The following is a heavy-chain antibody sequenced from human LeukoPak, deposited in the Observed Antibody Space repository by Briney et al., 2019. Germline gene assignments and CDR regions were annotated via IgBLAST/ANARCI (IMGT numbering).Heavy chain of an antibody. J-gene: IGHJ4*02. V-gene: IGHV3-11*01. CDR1: GFTFSDYY. Sequence: GGSLRLSCAASGFTFSDYYMSWIRQAPGKGLEWVSYISSSGSTIYYADSVKGRFTISRDNAKNSLYLQMNSLRAEDTAVYYCAKDFTRTYCSGGTCYPDCWGQGTLVTVSS. CDR3: AKDFTRTYCSGGTCYPDC. D-gene: IGHD2-15*01. CDR2: ISSSGSTI.